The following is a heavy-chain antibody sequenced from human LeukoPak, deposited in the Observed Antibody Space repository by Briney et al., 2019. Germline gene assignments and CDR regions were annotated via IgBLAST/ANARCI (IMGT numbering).Heavy chain of an antibody. V-gene: IGHV5-51*01. Sequence: GESLKISCKGSGYSFTSYWIGWVRQMPGKGLEWMGIIYPGDSDTRYSPSFQGQATISADKSISTAYLQWSSLKASDTAMYYCARLQYSSGWAYSALYYFDYWGQGTLVTVSS. J-gene: IGHJ4*02. D-gene: IGHD6-19*01. CDR3: ARLQYSSGWAYSALYYFDY. CDR2: IYPGDSDT. CDR1: GYSFTSYW.